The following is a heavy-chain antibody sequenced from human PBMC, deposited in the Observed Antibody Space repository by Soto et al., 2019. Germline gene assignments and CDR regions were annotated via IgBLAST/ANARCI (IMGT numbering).Heavy chain of an antibody. Sequence: GGSLRLPCAASGFTFSSYDMHWVRKATGKGLEWVSAIGTAGDTYYPGSVKGRFTISRENAKNSLYLQMNSLRAGDTAMYYCARGSLAPARYYYYGMDVWGQGTTGTVSS. CDR1: GFTFSSYD. CDR3: ARGSLAPARYYYYGMDV. V-gene: IGHV3-13*01. CDR2: IGTAGDT. J-gene: IGHJ6*02.